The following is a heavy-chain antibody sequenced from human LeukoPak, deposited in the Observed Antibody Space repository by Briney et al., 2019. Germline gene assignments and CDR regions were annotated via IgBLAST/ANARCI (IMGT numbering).Heavy chain of an antibody. CDR1: GGSISDYY. J-gene: IGHJ3*02. CDR3: ARDISGGSHVFDI. CDR2: IYYSGST. V-gene: IGHV4-59*08. Sequence: SETLSLTCTVSGGSISDYYWNWIRQPPGQGLEWVGSIYYSGSTNYDPSLESRVTISVETSKNQFSLQLHSVTAADTAVYYCARDISGGSHVFDIWGQGTMVTVSS. D-gene: IGHD3-3*02.